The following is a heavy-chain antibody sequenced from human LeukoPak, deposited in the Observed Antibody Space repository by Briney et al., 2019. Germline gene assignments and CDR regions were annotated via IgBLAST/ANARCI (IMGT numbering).Heavy chain of an antibody. CDR1: GFTFSSYG. Sequence: GGSLRLSCAAPGFTFSSYGMHWVRQAPGKGLEWVAVISYDGRNKHYADSVKGRFTISRDNYKNTLYLEMNSLRAEDTAVYYCAKDQRGYYDSSGYYYFDYWGQGTLVTVSS. CDR2: ISYDGRNK. J-gene: IGHJ4*02. D-gene: IGHD3-22*01. CDR3: AKDQRGYYDSSGYYYFDY. V-gene: IGHV3-30*18.